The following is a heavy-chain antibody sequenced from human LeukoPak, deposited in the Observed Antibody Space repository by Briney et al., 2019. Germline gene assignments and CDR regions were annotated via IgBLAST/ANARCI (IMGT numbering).Heavy chain of an antibody. CDR1: GFTFSSYA. Sequence: GGSLRLSCAASGFTFSSYAMSWVRQAPGKGLEWVSAISGSGGSTYYADSVKGRFTISRDNSKNTLYPQMNSLRAEGTAVYHCAKDPPGVVVVPAAMITPDYWGQGTLVTVSS. D-gene: IGHD2-2*01. CDR3: AKDPPGVVVVPAAMITPDY. V-gene: IGHV3-23*01. J-gene: IGHJ4*02. CDR2: ISGSGGST.